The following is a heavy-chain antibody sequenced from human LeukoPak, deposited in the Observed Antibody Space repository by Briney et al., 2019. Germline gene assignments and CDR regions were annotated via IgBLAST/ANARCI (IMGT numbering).Heavy chain of an antibody. CDR3: AGIPSNYGDTSYYFDY. D-gene: IGHD4-17*01. V-gene: IGHV4-59*01. CDR2: IYYSGST. Sequence: NPSETLSLTCTVSGGSISSYYWSWIRQPPGKGLEWIGYIYYSGSTNYNPSLKSRVTISVDTSKNQFSLKLSSVTAADTAVFYCAGIPSNYGDTSYYFDYWGQGTLVTVS. CDR1: GGSISSYY. J-gene: IGHJ4*02.